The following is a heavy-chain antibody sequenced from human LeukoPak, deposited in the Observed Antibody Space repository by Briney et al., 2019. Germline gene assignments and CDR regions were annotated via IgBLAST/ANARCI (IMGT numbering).Heavy chain of an antibody. CDR1: GFTFSSYA. CDR3: ARDMSSMVSSYFDY. J-gene: IGHJ4*02. Sequence: PGGSLRLSCAASGFTFSSYAMHWFRKAPGKGLEWVAVISYDGSNKYYADSVKGRFTISRDNSKNTLYLQMNSLRAEDTAVYYCARDMSSMVSSYFDYWGQGTLVTVSS. CDR2: ISYDGSNK. D-gene: IGHD5-18*01. V-gene: IGHV3-30-3*01.